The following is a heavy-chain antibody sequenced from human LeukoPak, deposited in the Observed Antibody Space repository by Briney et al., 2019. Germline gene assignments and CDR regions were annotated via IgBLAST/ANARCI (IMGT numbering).Heavy chain of an antibody. CDR1: GYTFTVYY. V-gene: IGHV1-2*02. CDR2: INPNSGGT. CDR3: ARVGMGIFGVVGSYYYYMDV. D-gene: IGHD3-3*01. J-gene: IGHJ6*03. Sequence: ASVKVSCKASGYTFTVYYMHWVRPAPGQGLEWMGWINPNSGGTNYAQKFQGRVTMTRDTSISTAYMELSRLRADDTAVYYCARVGMGIFGVVGSYYYYMDVWGKGTTVTVSS.